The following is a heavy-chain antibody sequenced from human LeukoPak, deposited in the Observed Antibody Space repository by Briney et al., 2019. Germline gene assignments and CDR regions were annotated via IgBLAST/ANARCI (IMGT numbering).Heavy chain of an antibody. D-gene: IGHD2-21*02. CDR3: AKDHENCGGDCYSVTPFDY. Sequence: PSETLSLTCTVSGGSISSYYWSWIRQPPGKGLEWVSAISGSGGSTYYADSVKGRFTISRDNSKNTLYLQMNSLRAEDTAVYYCAKDHENCGGDCYSVTPFDYWGQGTLVTVSS. V-gene: IGHV3-23*01. CDR2: ISGSGGST. J-gene: IGHJ4*02. CDR1: GGSISSYY.